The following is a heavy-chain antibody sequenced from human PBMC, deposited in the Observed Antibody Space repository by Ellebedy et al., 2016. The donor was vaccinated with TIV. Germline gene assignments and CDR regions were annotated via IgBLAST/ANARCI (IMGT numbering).Heavy chain of an antibody. CDR2: FDPEDGET. D-gene: IGHD3-9*01. V-gene: IGHV1-24*01. CDR3: ARANYDILTGYYELGWFDP. J-gene: IGHJ5*02. CDR1: GYTLTELS. Sequence: ASVKVSXXVSGYTLTELSMHWVRQAPGKGLEWMGGFDPEDGETIYAQKFQGRVTMTRDTSISTAYMELSRLRSDDTAVYYCARANYDILTGYYELGWFDPWGQGTLVTVSS.